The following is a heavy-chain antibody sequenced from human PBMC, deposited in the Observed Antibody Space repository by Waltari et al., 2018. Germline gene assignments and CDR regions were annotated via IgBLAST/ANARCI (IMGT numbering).Heavy chain of an antibody. J-gene: IGHJ4*02. CDR2: ISYDGSNK. V-gene: IGHV3-30-3*01. CDR3: ARWNYGSQGFDY. D-gene: IGHD1-7*01. CDR1: GFTFRSSA. Sequence: QVQLVESGGGVVQPGRSLRLSCAASGFTFRSSAMHWVRQAPGKGLEWVAVISYDGSNKYYADSVKGRFTISRDNSKNTLYLQMNSLRAEDTAVYYCARWNYGSQGFDYWGQGTLVTVFS.